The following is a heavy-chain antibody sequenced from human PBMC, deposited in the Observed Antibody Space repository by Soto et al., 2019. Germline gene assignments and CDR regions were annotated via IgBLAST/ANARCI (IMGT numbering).Heavy chain of an antibody. V-gene: IGHV1-69*06. J-gene: IGHJ5*02. CDR1: GGTFSSYA. CDR3: ARDWRSSGWYRGNWFDP. Sequence: QVQLVQSGAEVKKPGSSVKVSCKASGGTFSSYAISWVRQAPGQGLEWMGGIIAIFGTANYAQKFQGRVTITADKSTSTAYMELSSLRSEDTAVYYCARDWRSSGWYRGNWFDPWGQGTLVTVSS. D-gene: IGHD6-19*01. CDR2: IIAIFGTA.